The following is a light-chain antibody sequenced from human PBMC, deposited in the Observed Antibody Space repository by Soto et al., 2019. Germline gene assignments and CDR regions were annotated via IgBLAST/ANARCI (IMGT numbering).Light chain of an antibody. V-gene: IGKV3-20*01. J-gene: IGKJ1*01. CDR3: QQYGNSPVT. CDR1: QSVRSNY. CDR2: GAS. Sequence: EILLTQSRGTLSLSPGERATLSCRASQSVRSNYLAWYQQKPGQAPRLLIYGASSRDTDIPDRFSGIWSGTDCILTLSRLEPEDFEVYYGQQYGNSPVTFGQGTKVDIK.